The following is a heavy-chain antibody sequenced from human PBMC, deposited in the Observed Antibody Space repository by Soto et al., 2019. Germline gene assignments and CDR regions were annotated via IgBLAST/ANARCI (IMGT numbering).Heavy chain of an antibody. J-gene: IGHJ6*02. CDR1: GGSVSSGSYY. CDR2: IYYSGST. Sequence: SETLSLTCTVSGGSVSSGSYYWSWIRQPPGKGLEWIGYIYYSGSTNYNPSLKSRVTISVDTSKNQFSLKLSSVTAADTAVYYCATLGTRRVGYYYGMDVWGQGTTVTVSS. CDR3: ATLGTRRVGYYYGMDV. V-gene: IGHV4-61*01. D-gene: IGHD6-6*01.